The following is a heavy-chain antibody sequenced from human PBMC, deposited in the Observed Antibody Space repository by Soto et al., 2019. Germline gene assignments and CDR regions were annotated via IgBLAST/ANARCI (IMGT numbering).Heavy chain of an antibody. CDR1: GFTFSSYD. CDR2: IGTAGDT. Sequence: PVGSLRLSCATSGFTFSSYDMHWVRQATGKGLEWVSAIGTAGDTYYPGSVKGRFTISRENAKNSLYLQMNSLRAGDTAVYYCARDEGLFYGMDVWGQGTTVTVSS. V-gene: IGHV3-13*01. J-gene: IGHJ6*02. CDR3: ARDEGLFYGMDV.